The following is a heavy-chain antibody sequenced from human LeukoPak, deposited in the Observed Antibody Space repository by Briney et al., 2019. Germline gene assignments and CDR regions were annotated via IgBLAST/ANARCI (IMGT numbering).Heavy chain of an antibody. CDR1: GFTFSSYA. J-gene: IGHJ4*02. V-gene: IGHV3-23*01. Sequence: GGSLRLSCAASGFTFSSYAMSWVRQAPGQGLEWVSAISGSGGSTYYADSVKGRFTISRDNSKNTLYLQMNSLRAEDTAVYYRAKARYGDYVAPVGGPFDYWGQGTLVTVSS. D-gene: IGHD4-17*01. CDR3: AKARYGDYVAPVGGPFDY. CDR2: ISGSGGST.